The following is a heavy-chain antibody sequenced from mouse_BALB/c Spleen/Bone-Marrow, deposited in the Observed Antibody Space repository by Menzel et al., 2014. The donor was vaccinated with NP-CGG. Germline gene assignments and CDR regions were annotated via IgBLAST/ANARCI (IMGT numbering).Heavy chain of an antibody. Sequence: EVQRVESGAELVRSGASVKLSCTASGFNIKDYYMHWVKQRPEQGLEWIGWIDPENGDTEYAPKFQGKATMTAGTSSNTAYLQLSSLTSEDTAVYYCNGNYYAMDYWGQGTSVTVSS. J-gene: IGHJ4*01. CDR3: NGNYYAMDY. CDR2: IDPENGDT. CDR1: GFNIKDYY. D-gene: IGHD2-1*01. V-gene: IGHV14-4*02.